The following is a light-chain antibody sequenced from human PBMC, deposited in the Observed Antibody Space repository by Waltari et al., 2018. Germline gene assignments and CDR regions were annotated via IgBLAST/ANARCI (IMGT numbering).Light chain of an antibody. J-gene: IGLJ2*01. CDR3: SSYTTTNIVV. CDR1: SSDIGAYHF. CDR2: DVS. Sequence: QSALTQPASVSGSPGQSITISCTGSSSDIGAYHFVSWYQQHPGTAPQLMIYDVSKRPSGVSNRFSGSKSGNTASLTIYGLQVEDEADYFCSSYTTTNIVVFGGGTELTVL. V-gene: IGLV2-14*03.